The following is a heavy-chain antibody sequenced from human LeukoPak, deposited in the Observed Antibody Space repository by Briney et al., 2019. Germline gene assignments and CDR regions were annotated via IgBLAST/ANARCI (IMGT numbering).Heavy chain of an antibody. D-gene: IGHD4-17*01. CDR3: ARGRTVPH. V-gene: IGHV1-8*01. J-gene: IGHJ4*02. Sequence: ASVKVSCKASGNTFTSYDVNWVRQAPGQGLEWMGWMNPNSGQTYYVPKFKGRVATTRDTSISTAFLELTSLTSGDTAVYYCARGRTVPHWGQGTLVTVSS. CDR2: MNPNSGQT. CDR1: GNTFTSYD.